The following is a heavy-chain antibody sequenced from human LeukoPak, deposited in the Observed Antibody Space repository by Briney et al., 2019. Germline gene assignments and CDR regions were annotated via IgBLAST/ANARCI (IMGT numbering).Heavy chain of an antibody. V-gene: IGHV6-1*01. J-gene: IGHJ4*02. D-gene: IGHD7-27*01. CDR1: GDSVSSNSAA. Sequence: SQTLSLTCAISGDSVSSNSAAWTWIRQSPSRGLEWLGRTYYRSRWYIDYAISVTGRITISPDTSKNHFSLQLNSVTPEDTALYYCARINWESHLYFFDSWGQGILVTVSS. CDR3: ARINWESHLYFFDS. CDR2: TYYRSRWYI.